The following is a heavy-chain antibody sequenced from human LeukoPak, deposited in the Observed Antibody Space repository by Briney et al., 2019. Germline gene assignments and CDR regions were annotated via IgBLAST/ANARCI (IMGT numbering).Heavy chain of an antibody. CDR3: AREFVVDTAMVTANWFDP. J-gene: IGHJ5*02. Sequence: SETLSLTCTVSGGSISSYYWSWIRQPPGKGLEWIGYIYYSGSTNYNPSLKSRVTISVDTSKSQFSLKLSSVTAADTAVYYCAREFVVDTAMVTANWFDPWGQGTLVTVSS. CDR1: GGSISSYY. V-gene: IGHV4-59*01. D-gene: IGHD5-18*01. CDR2: IYYSGST.